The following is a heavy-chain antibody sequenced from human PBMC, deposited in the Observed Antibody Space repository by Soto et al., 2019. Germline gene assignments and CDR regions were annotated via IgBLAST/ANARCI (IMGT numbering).Heavy chain of an antibody. D-gene: IGHD6-19*01. CDR2: ISWNSGSI. CDR1: GFTFDDYA. Sequence: PGGSLRLSCAASGFTFDDYAMHWVRQAPGKGLEWVSGISWNSGSIGYADSVKGRFTISRDNAKNSLYLQMNSLRAEDTALYYCAKEVSSGWYVGAFDIWGQGTMVTVSS. J-gene: IGHJ3*02. CDR3: AKEVSSGWYVGAFDI. V-gene: IGHV3-9*01.